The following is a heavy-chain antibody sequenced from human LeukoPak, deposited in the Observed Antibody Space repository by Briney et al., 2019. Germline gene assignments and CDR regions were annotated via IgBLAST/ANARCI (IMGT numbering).Heavy chain of an antibody. CDR2: INPSGGST. V-gene: IGHV1-46*01. CDR3: ARGGITMVRGVPSGWFDP. CDR1: GYTFTSYY. D-gene: IGHD3-10*01. J-gene: IGHJ5*02. Sequence: ASVKVSCKASGYTFTSYYMHWVRQAPGQGLEWMGIINPSGGSTSYAQKFQGRVTMTRDTSTSTVYMELSSLRSDDTAVYYCARGGITMVRGVPSGWFDPWGQGTLVTVSS.